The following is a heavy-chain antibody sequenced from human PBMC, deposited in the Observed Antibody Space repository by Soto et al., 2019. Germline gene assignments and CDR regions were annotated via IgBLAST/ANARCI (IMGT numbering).Heavy chain of an antibody. CDR2: IYYSGST. D-gene: IGHD3-16*02. V-gene: IGHV4-59*01. CDR3: ARLMSLSDYSSSYAMHL. CDR1: GGSITSYY. Sequence: PSETLSLTCSVSGGSITSYYWSWVRQPPGKGLEWIGNIYYSGSTSYNPSLKSRVTISAATSKNQFSLKLSSVTAADTAVYYCARLMSLSDYSSSYAMHLWVPGTTVTVSS. J-gene: IGHJ6*02.